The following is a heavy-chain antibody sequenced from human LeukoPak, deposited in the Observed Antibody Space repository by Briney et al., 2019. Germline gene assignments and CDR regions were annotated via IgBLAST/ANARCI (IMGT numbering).Heavy chain of an antibody. CDR2: IIPIFGTA. V-gene: IGHV1-69*05. CDR1: GGTFSSYA. CDR3: ARGGVLGSSSKVAYYYYYYYMDV. D-gene: IGHD6-6*01. J-gene: IGHJ6*03. Sequence: ASVKVSCKASGGTFSSYAISWVRQAPGQGLEWMGGIIPIFGTANYAQKFQGRVTTTTDESTSTAYMELSSLRSEDTAVYYCARGGVLGSSSKVAYYYYYYYMDVWGKGTTVTVSS.